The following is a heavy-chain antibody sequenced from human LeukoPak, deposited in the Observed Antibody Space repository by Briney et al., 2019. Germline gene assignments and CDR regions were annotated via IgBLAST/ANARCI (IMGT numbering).Heavy chain of an antibody. CDR1: GGSIGSYY. CDR2: IYYSGNT. D-gene: IGHD3-3*01. J-gene: IGHJ4*02. CDR3: ARVSPEFAYDFGGVYHHPFDY. V-gene: IGHV4-59*08. Sequence: SETLSLTCTVSGGSIGSYYWSWIRQPPGKGLEWIGYIYYSGNTNYNPSLKSRVTISVDTSRNQFSLKLSSVTAADTAFYFCARVSPEFAYDFGGVYHHPFDYWGQGALVTVSS.